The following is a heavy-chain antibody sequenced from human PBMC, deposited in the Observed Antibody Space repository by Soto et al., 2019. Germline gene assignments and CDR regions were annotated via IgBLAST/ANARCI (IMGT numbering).Heavy chain of an antibody. D-gene: IGHD6-25*01. CDR1: GFTFNTYW. CDR3: ARFTRGSSGDY. V-gene: IGHV3-7*01. CDR2: IKEDGSDK. Sequence: HPGGSLRLSCVASGFTFNTYWMSWVRQAPGKGLEWVANIKEDGSDKYYVDSVKGRFTISRVNAKNLLYLQMNSLGAGDTAMYYCARFTRGSSGDYWGQGTLVTVSS. J-gene: IGHJ4*02.